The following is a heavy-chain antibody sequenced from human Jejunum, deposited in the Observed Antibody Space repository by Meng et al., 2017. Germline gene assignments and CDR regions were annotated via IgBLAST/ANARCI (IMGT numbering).Heavy chain of an antibody. D-gene: IGHD6-13*01. CDR1: GYTFTNYY. CDR2: INPNSGGT. J-gene: IGHJ4*02. Sequence: QVQVVQSGTEVTKPGASVKVSCKASGYTFTNYYLPWVRQAPGQGLDWMGRINPNSGGTNYAQKFQGRVTMTRDTSISTVYMELSSLRSDDTAVYYCAREIEAAGHAGLDYWGQGTLVTVSS. V-gene: IGHV1-2*06. CDR3: AREIEAAGHAGLDY.